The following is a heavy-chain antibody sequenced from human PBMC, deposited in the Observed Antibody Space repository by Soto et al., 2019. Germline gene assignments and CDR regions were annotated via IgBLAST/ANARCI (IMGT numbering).Heavy chain of an antibody. CDR2: IIPILGIA. D-gene: IGHD2-2*01. V-gene: IGHV1-69*02. CDR3: ASGVPAAPPSYYYYYYMDV. Sequence: GASVKVSCKASGGTFSSYTISWVRQAPGQGLEWMGRIIPILGIANYAQKFQGRVTITADKSTSTAYMELSSLRSEDTAVYYCASGVPAAPPSYYYYYYMDVWGKGTTVTVSS. J-gene: IGHJ6*03. CDR1: GGTFSSYT.